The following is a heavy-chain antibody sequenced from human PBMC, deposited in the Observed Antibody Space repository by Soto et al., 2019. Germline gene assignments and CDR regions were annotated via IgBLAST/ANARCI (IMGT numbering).Heavy chain of an antibody. J-gene: IGHJ3*01. CDR1: GLTFSYYW. V-gene: IGHV3-74*01. CDR3: ARGGRGAFDL. Sequence: EVQLVESGGGLVRPGGSLRLSCAASGLTFSYYWMHWVRQAPGKGLVWVSSIHSDGSSTTYADFVKGRFTLSRDNARNTVDLQMNRVRVEDAAVYYCARGGRGAFDLWGQGTVVTVFS. D-gene: IGHD3-10*01. CDR2: IHSDGSST.